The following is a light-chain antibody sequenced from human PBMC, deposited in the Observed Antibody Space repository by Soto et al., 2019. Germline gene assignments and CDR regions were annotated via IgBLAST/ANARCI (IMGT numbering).Light chain of an antibody. CDR3: QQYNNGPPWT. CDR2: GAS. Sequence: ESIITHSPAPLYESPGPSATLSFRASQSIGSNLAWYQQKPGQAPRLLIYGASTRATGIPARFSGSWSGTEFTRTITSLQSEDCAVYCCQQYNNGPPWTVGQGTKVDIK. J-gene: IGKJ1*01. V-gene: IGKV3-15*01. CDR1: QSIGSN.